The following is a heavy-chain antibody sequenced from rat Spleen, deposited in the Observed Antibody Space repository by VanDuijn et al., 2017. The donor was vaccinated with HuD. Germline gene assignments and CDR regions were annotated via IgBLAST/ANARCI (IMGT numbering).Heavy chain of an antibody. CDR3: AREGIPLY. Sequence: GQLKGSGPGLVGRSQMCSLTGAVSGCVLTSECVSGGGQTGCKGLEWILAVSCGGNTYYDSTLETRLSSTRDTSKSQVFLKMNRLQTEEPAMYFCAREGIPLYWGQVVMVTVSS. D-gene: IGHD1-11*01. CDR2: VSCGGNT. J-gene: IGHJ2*01. CDR1: GCVLTSEC. V-gene: IGHV2S12*01.